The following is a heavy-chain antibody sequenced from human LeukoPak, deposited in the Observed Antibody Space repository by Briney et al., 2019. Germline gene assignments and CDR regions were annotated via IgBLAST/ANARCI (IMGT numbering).Heavy chain of an antibody. CDR3: ARGPPRFLRRRGKGTYFLDY. CDR1: GYTFTSYD. CDR2: MNPNSGNT. V-gene: IGHV1-8*01. D-gene: IGHD3-3*01. Sequence: ASVKVSCKASGYTFTSYDINWVRQATGQGLEWMGWMNPNSGNTGYAQKFQGRVTMTRNTSISTAYMELGSLRSEDTAVYYCARGPPRFLRRRGKGTYFLDYRGQGTLVTVSS. J-gene: IGHJ4*02.